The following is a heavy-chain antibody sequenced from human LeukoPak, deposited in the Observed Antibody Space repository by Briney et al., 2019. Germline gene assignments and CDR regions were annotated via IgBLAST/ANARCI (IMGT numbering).Heavy chain of an antibody. CDR2: IYPSDSDT. J-gene: IGHJ4*02. V-gene: IGHV5-51*01. CDR1: EYSFPTYW. CDR3: ARKPKGSIAAFDY. D-gene: IGHD6-6*01. Sequence: GESLRISCQGSEYSFPTYWIAWLRQMPGKGLEWMGIIYPSDSDTRYSPSFQGQVTISADKSIKTAYLQWSSLKASDTAMYYCARKPKGSIAAFDYWGQGTLVTVSS.